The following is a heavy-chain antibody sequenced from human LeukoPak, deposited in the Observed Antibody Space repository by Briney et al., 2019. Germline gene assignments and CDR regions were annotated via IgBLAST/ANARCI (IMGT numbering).Heavy chain of an antibody. V-gene: IGHV1-69*01. D-gene: IGHD3-22*01. CDR2: IIPIFGTA. CDR3: ARSHYDSSGYYYFFDY. CDR1: GGTFSSYA. J-gene: IGHJ4*02. Sequence: SVKVSCKASGGTFSSYAISWVRQAPGQGLEWMGGIIPIFGTANYAQKFQGRVTITADESTSTAYMELSSLRSEDTAVYYCARSHYDSSGYYYFFDYWGQGTLVTVSS.